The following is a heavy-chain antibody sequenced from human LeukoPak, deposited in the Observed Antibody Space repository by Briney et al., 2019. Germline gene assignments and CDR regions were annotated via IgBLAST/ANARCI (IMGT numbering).Heavy chain of an antibody. V-gene: IGHV3-23*01. Sequence: GGSLRLSCAAAGFSFRSYAMNWVRKGPGKGLEWVSTMCASDAGTYYADSVKGRFTISRDNSKNTLYLQMNSLTAEDTAVYYCAKGSAVADIYFDFWGQGTLVTVSS. CDR1: GFSFRSYA. CDR2: MCASDAGT. CDR3: AKGSAVADIYFDF. J-gene: IGHJ4*02. D-gene: IGHD6-19*01.